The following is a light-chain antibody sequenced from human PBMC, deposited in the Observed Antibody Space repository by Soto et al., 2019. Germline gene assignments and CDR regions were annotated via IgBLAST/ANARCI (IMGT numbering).Light chain of an antibody. V-gene: IGKV3-20*01. CDR1: QSINSRY. CDR3: QQFGSSPGFT. CDR2: GAS. Sequence: EIVLTQSPGTLSLSPGERATLSCRASQSINSRYLAWYQQKPGQAPRRLIYGASSRATGIPDRFSGSGSGTEFTLTISRLEPEDLSVYYCQQFGSSPGFTFGPGTKVDIK. J-gene: IGKJ3*01.